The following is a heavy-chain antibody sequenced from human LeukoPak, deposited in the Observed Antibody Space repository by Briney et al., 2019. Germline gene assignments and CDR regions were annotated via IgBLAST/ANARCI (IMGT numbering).Heavy chain of an antibody. CDR2: IDHSGST. CDR1: GYSISYGYY. J-gene: IGHJ6*03. D-gene: IGHD3-10*02. V-gene: IGHV4-38-2*02. CDR3: ARLPHCSDSMRCYVGGHHMDV. Sequence: SETLSLTCTVAGYSISYGYYWGWIRQPPGKGLECIGSIDHSGSTSYNPSLKSRVTISVDTSKNQFSLKVDSVTAADTAVYYCARLPHCSDSMRCYVGGHHMDVWGKGTAVGVSS.